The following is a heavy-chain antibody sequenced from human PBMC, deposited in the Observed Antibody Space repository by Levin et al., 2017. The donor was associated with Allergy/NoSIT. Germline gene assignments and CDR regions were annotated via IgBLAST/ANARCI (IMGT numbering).Heavy chain of an antibody. D-gene: IGHD5/OR15-5a*01. CDR3: AITYGVAYGFAFDI. CDR2: IYYSGST. Sequence: AGGSLRLSCTVSGGSISSSSYYWGWIRQPPGKGLEWIGSIYYSGSTYYNPSLKSRVTISVDTSKNQFSLKLSSVTAADTAVYYCAITYGVAYGFAFDIWGQGTMVTVSS. CDR1: GGSISSSSYY. V-gene: IGHV4-39*01. J-gene: IGHJ3*02.